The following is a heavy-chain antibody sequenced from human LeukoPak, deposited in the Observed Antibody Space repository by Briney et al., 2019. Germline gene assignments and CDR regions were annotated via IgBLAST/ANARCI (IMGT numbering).Heavy chain of an antibody. CDR3: ARDPLGYCSSTRCYVDAFDI. J-gene: IGHJ3*02. CDR2: IIPIFGTP. Sequence: SVKVSCKASGGTFSSYSTSWVRQAPGQGLEWMGGIIPIFGTPNYAQKFQGRVTITTDDSTNTAYMELRSLRSEDTAVYYCARDPLGYCSSTRCYVDAFDIWGQGTMVTVSS. CDR1: GGTFSSYS. D-gene: IGHD2-2*01. V-gene: IGHV1-69*05.